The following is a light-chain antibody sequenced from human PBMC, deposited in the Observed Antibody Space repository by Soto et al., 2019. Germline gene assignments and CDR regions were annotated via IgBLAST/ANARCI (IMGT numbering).Light chain of an antibody. CDR1: QTISSC. J-gene: IGKJ1*01. CDR2: KAS. V-gene: IGKV1-5*03. Sequence: DIQMTQSPSTLSGSVGDRVTITCRASQTISSCLAWYKQKPGKAPKLLIYKASTLKSGVPTRFSGSGSGTEFTLTISILQPDDFATYYCQHYNSYSEAFRQGTKVDLK. CDR3: QHYNSYSEA.